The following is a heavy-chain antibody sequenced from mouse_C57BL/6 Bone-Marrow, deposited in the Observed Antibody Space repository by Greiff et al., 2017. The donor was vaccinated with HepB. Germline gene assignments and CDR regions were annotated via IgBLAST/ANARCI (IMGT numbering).Heavy chain of an antibody. CDR1: GSAFSSYW. V-gene: IGHV1-80*01. D-gene: IGHD3-2*02. Sequence: QVQLQQSGAELVKPGASVKISCKASGSAFSSYWMNWVKQRHGKGLEWIGQIYPGDGDTNYNGKFKGKATLTADKSSSPAYMQLSSLNSEDSAVYFSARGRQLRLPAWFAYWGQGTLVTVSA. CDR2: IYPGDGDT. CDR3: ARGRQLRLPAWFAY. J-gene: IGHJ3*01.